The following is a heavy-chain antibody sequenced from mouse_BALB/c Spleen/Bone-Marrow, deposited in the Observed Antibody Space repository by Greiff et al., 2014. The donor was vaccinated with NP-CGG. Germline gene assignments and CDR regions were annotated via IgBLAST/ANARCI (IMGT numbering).Heavy chain of an antibody. CDR2: IWADGST. D-gene: IGHD1-2*01. J-gene: IGHJ4*01. CDR3: ARITTATGAMDY. CDR1: GFSLTNYG. V-gene: IGHV2-9*02. Sequence: VKLMESGPGLVAPSQSLSITCTVSGFSLTNYGVHWVRQPSGKGLEWLGVIWADGSTNYNSALMSRLSISKYNSKSQVFFKMNSLQTDDTAMYYCARITTATGAMDYWGQGTSVTVSS.